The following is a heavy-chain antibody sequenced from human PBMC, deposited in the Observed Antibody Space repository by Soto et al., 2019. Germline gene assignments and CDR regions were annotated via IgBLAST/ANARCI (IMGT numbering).Heavy chain of an antibody. CDR1: GVTFSRFE. CDR2: ISSSGSTA. D-gene: IGHD3-10*01. Sequence: GGALRLSCAASGVTFSRFELHRVRQAPGKGLEWISYISSSGSTAYYASSVEGRFTISRDNANNSVYLQMDSLRAEDTALYYCTRAAWFPYLSFYWGQGALVTVSS. J-gene: IGHJ4*02. CDR3: TRAAWFPYLSFY. V-gene: IGHV3-48*03.